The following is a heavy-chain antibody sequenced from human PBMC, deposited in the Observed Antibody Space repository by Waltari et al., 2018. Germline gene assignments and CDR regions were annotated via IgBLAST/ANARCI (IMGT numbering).Heavy chain of an antibody. CDR2: IYYSGST. CDR1: GGSLSSHY. Sequence: QVQLQESGPGLVKPSETLSLTCTVSGGSLSSHYWSWIRQPPGKGLEWIGYIYYSGSTNYNPSLKSRVTISVDTSKNQFSLKLSSVTAADTAVYYCARAPPNYDFWSGYYLDWFDPWGQGTLVTVSS. CDR3: ARAPPNYDFWSGYYLDWFDP. V-gene: IGHV4-59*11. J-gene: IGHJ5*02. D-gene: IGHD3-3*01.